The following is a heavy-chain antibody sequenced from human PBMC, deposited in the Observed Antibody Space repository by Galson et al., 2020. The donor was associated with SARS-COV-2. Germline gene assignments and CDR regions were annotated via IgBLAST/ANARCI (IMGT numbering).Heavy chain of an antibody. CDR2: MNPNSGNT. D-gene: IGHD3-22*01. V-gene: IGHV1-8*01. Sequence: ASVKVSCKASGYTFTSYDINWVRQATGQGLEWMGWMNPNSGNTGHAQKFQGRVTMTRNTSISTAYMELSSLRSEDTAVYYCARSRRITMIVVVITVTRDYYMDVWGKGTTVTVSS. J-gene: IGHJ6*03. CDR1: GYTFTSYD. CDR3: ARSRRITMIVVVITVTRDYYMDV.